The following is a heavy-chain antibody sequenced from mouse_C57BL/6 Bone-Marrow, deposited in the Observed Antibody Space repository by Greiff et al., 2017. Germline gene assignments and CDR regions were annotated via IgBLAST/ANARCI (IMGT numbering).Heavy chain of an antibody. CDR1: GFTFNTYA. CDR2: IRSKSNNYAT. J-gene: IGHJ4*01. Sequence: EVQVVESGGGLVQPKGSLKLSCAASGFTFNTYAMNWVRQAPGKGLEWVARIRSKSNNYATYDAGSVKDRFTISKDNSQSMLYLQMNNLKTEDTAVYYWVRHSYYAMDYWGQGTSVTVSS. V-gene: IGHV10-1*02. CDR3: VRHSYYAMDY.